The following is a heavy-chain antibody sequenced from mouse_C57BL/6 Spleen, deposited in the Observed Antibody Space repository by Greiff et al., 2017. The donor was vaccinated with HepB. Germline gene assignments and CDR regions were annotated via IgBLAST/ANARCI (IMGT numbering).Heavy chain of an antibody. J-gene: IGHJ3*01. CDR2: IYPRDGST. Sequence: VQLQQSGPELVKPGASVKLSCKASGYTFTSYDINWVKQRPGQGLEWIGWIYPRDGSTKYNEKFRGKATLTVDISSSTAYLELHSLTSGDSAVYFCARSDYDYEFAYLGQGTLFTVSA. V-gene: IGHV1-85*01. D-gene: IGHD2-4*01. CDR1: GYTFTSYD. CDR3: ARSDYDYEFAY.